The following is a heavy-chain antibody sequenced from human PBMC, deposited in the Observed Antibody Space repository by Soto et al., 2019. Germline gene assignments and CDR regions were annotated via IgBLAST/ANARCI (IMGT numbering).Heavy chain of an antibody. J-gene: IGHJ6*02. D-gene: IGHD7-27*01. CDR1: GGSFSGYY. Sequence: QVQLQQWGAGLLKPSETLSLTCAVYGGSFSGYYWSWIRQPPGEGLEWIGEINQSGSTNHNSSLKSRVTISVDTSKNQFSLKLSSGTAADTAVYYCAAADWGHNFYYGMDVCGQWTTVTVSS. CDR3: AAADWGHNFYYGMDV. V-gene: IGHV4-34*01. CDR2: INQSGST.